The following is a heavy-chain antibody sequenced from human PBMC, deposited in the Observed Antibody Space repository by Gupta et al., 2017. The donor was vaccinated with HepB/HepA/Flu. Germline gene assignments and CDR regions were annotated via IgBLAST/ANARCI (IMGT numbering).Heavy chain of an antibody. V-gene: IGHV1-69*04. Sequence: QVQLVQYGAEVKKPGSSEKVSCGASVGTFSSCAVRWGRQAPGQGLEWMGRIIPILGIANYAQKFQGRVTITADKSTSTAYMELSSLRSEDTAVYYCARLDASSGPYYYYYGMDVWGQGTTVTVSS. CDR1: VGTFSSCA. D-gene: IGHD2-2*03. J-gene: IGHJ6*02. CDR3: ARLDASSGPYYYYYGMDV. CDR2: IIPILGIA.